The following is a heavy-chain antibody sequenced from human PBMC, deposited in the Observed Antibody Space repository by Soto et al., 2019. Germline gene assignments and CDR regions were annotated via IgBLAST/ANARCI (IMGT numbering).Heavy chain of an antibody. V-gene: IGHV1-46*03. CDR2: INPSGGST. CDR1: GYTVTSYY. CDR3: ARDGQVVVVPAARIHYYYYMDV. J-gene: IGHJ6*03. Sequence: ASVKVSCKASGYTVTSYYMHWVRQAPAQGLEWMGIINPSGGSTSYAHKFQGRVTMTRDTSTRTVYMDLSSLRSEDTAVYYCARDGQVVVVPAARIHYYYYMDVWGKGTTVTVSS. D-gene: IGHD2-2*01.